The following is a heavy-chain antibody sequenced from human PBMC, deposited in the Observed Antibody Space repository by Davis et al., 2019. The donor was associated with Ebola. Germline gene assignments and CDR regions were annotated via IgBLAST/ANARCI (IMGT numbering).Heavy chain of an antibody. CDR1: GGTFSSYA. V-gene: IGHV1-69*13. CDR2: IIPIFGTA. Sequence: SVKVSCKASGGTFSSYAISWVRQAPGQGLEWMGGIIPIFGTANYAQKFQGRVTITADESTSTAYMELSSLRSEDTAVYYCARVALLGFDIVVVPAAINGWFDPWGQGTLVTVSS. D-gene: IGHD2-2*02. J-gene: IGHJ5*02. CDR3: ARVALLGFDIVVVPAAINGWFDP.